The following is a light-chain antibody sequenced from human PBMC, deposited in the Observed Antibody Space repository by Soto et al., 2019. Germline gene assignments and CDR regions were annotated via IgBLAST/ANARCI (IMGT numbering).Light chain of an antibody. J-gene: IGKJ2*01. Sequence: DIQVTQSPSSVSASVGDRVTISCRASQGFSTWLAWYQQKPGKAPKLLIYAASTLQSGVPSRFSGSGSWTDFTLTISNLQPDDFGTYYCHQYKSYTPYTIGQGTKVEIK. CDR1: QGFSTW. V-gene: IGKV1-12*01. CDR3: HQYKSYTPYT. CDR2: AAS.